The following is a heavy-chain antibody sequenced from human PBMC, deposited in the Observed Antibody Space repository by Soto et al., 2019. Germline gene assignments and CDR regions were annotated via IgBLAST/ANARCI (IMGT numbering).Heavy chain of an antibody. CDR1: GFTFRSYA. CDR2: LSGNGVST. Sequence: PGGSLRLSCAASGFTFRSYAMSWVRQAPGKGLEWVSALSGNGVSTYYADSVKGRFTISRDNSKNTLYLQLNSLRVEDTAVYYCAKDHSYGFDYWGQGTLVTVSS. D-gene: IGHD5-18*01. CDR3: AKDHSYGFDY. J-gene: IGHJ4*02. V-gene: IGHV3-23*01.